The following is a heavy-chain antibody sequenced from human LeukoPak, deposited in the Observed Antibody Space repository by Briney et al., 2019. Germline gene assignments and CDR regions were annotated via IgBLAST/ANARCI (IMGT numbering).Heavy chain of an antibody. CDR1: GGSISSSSYY. Sequence: PSETLSLTCTVSGGSISSSSYYWGWIRQPPGKGLEWIGSIYYSGSTYYNPSLKSRVTISVDTSKNQFSLKLSSVTAADTAVYYCARGVTPSIAAAGTILSFDYWGQGTLVTVSS. D-gene: IGHD6-13*01. CDR3: ARGVTPSIAAAGTILSFDY. V-gene: IGHV4-39*07. CDR2: IYYSGST. J-gene: IGHJ4*02.